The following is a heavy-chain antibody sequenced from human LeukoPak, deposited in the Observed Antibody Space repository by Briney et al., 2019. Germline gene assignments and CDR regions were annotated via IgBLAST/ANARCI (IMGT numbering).Heavy chain of an antibody. V-gene: IGHV4-39*07. CDR1: GGSISSSSYY. J-gene: IGHJ4*02. CDR2: ISYSGST. Sequence: SETLSLTCTVSGGSISSSSYYWGWIRQPPGKGLEWIGSISYSGSTYYNPSLKSRVTISVDTSKNQFSLKLSSVTAADTAVYYCARDGLLDTDNNWGQGTLVTVSS. CDR3: ARDGLLDTDNN. D-gene: IGHD5-18*01.